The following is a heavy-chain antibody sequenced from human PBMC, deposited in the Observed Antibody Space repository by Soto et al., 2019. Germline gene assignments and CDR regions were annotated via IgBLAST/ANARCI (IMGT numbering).Heavy chain of an antibody. Sequence: EVQLVESGGGLVQPGGSLRLSCADSGSTFSTYSMNWVRQAPGKGLEWVSYMSSSSTSISYADSVKGRFTVSRDNAKNSLYLQMNSLGAEDTAIYYCARGWHGYDFAYWGQGTLVTVSS. J-gene: IGHJ4*02. CDR2: MSSSSTSI. CDR1: GSTFSTYS. V-gene: IGHV3-48*01. D-gene: IGHD5-12*01. CDR3: ARGWHGYDFAY.